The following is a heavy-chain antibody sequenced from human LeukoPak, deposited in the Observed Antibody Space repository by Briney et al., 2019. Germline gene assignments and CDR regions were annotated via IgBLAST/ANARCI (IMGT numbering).Heavy chain of an antibody. J-gene: IGHJ3*02. CDR2: IYYSGSA. CDR1: GGSISSYY. V-gene: IGHV4-59*01. D-gene: IGHD3-3*01. CDR3: ARGAIFGVVRGAFDI. Sequence: SGTLSLTCTVSGGSISSYYWSWIRQPPGKGLEWIGYIYYSGSANYNPSLKSRVTISVDTSKSQFSLKLSSVTAADTAVYYCARGAIFGVVRGAFDIWGQGTMVTVSS.